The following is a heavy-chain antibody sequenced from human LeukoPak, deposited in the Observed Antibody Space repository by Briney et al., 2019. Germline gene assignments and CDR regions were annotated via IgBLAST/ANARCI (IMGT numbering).Heavy chain of an antibody. CDR3: ASMSSPYVDIVAEYYMDV. D-gene: IGHD5-12*01. CDR2: ISAYNGNT. Sequence: ASVKVSCKSSVYTFTSYGISWVRQAPGQGLEWMGWISAYNGNTNYAQKLQGRVTMTTDTSTSTAYMELRSLRSDDTAVYYCASMSSPYVDIVAEYYMDVWGKGTTVTVSS. V-gene: IGHV1-18*01. J-gene: IGHJ6*03. CDR1: VYTFTSYG.